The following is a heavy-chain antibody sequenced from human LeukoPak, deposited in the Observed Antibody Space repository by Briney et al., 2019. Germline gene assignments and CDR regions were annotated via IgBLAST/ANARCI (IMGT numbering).Heavy chain of an antibody. V-gene: IGHV1-69*05. CDR2: IIPFFATA. Sequence: SVKVPCKASGGTFSTSAFSWVRQAPGQGLEWMGGIIPFFATANYAQKFQGRVSITTDASTSTAYMEVSSLRSEDAAVYYCARAHSSGWYFFDYWGQGTLVTVSS. CDR3: ARAHSSGWYFFDY. CDR1: GGTFSTSA. D-gene: IGHD6-19*01. J-gene: IGHJ4*02.